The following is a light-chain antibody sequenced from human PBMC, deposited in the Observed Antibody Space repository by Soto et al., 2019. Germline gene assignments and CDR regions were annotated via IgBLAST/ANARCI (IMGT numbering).Light chain of an antibody. V-gene: IGKV1-39*01. Sequence: DIQMTQSPSSLSASVGDRVTITCRASQSISSYLNWYQQKPGKATKLLIYAAPSLQSGVTSRFSGSGSGTDFTLTISSLQPEDFATYYCQQTYSTPLTFGPGTKVD. CDR3: QQTYSTPLT. J-gene: IGKJ3*01. CDR1: QSISSY. CDR2: AAP.